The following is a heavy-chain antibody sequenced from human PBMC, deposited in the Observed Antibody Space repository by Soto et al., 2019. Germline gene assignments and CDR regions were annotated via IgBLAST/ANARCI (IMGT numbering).Heavy chain of an antibody. J-gene: IGHJ4*02. CDR1: GFTFSSYA. V-gene: IGHV3-30-3*01. CDR2: ISYDGSNK. D-gene: IGHD3-3*01. Sequence: PGGSLRLSCAASGFTFSSYAMHWVREAPGKGLEWVAVISYDGSNKYYADSVKGRFTTSRDNSKNTLYLEMNSLRAEDTAVYYWARDWSYYDYWGQGTLVTVSS. CDR3: ARDWSYYDY.